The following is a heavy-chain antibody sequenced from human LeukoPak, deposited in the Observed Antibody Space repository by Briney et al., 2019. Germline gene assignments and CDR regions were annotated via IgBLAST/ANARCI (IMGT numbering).Heavy chain of an antibody. CDR3: AGRSHYSSSSGISY. D-gene: IGHD6-6*01. V-gene: IGHV4-34*01. CDR1: GGSFSGYY. Sequence: PSETLSLTCSVYGGSFSGYYWSWIRQPPGKGLEWIGEINHSGSTNYNPSLKSRVTISVDTSRNQFSLKLSSVTAADTAVYYCAGRSHYSSSSGISYWGQGTLVTVSS. J-gene: IGHJ4*02. CDR2: INHSGST.